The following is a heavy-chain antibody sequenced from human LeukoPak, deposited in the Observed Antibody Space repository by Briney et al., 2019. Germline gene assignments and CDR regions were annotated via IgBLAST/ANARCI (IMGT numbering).Heavy chain of an antibody. Sequence: ASVKVSCKASGYTFTSYGISWVRQAPGQGPEWMGWISAYNGNTNYAQNLQGRVTMTTDTSTNTAYMELRSLRSDDTAVYYCARDSRTFYYDSSGYFYFDYWGQGTLVTVSS. CDR3: ARDSRTFYYDSSGYFYFDY. J-gene: IGHJ4*02. CDR1: GYTFTSYG. D-gene: IGHD3-22*01. V-gene: IGHV1-18*01. CDR2: ISAYNGNT.